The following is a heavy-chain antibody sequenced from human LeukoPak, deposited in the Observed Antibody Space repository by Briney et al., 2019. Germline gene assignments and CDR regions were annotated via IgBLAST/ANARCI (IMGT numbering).Heavy chain of an antibody. D-gene: IGHD4-11*01. CDR2: IYYSGST. CDR3: ARHDYSNSWFDP. V-gene: IGHV4-39*01. J-gene: IGHJ5*02. Sequence: SETLSLTCTVSGGSSSSSSYYWGWIRQPPGKGLEWIGSIYYSGSTYYNPSLKSRVTISVDTSKNQFSLKLSSVTAADTAVYYCARHDYSNSWFDPWGQGTLVTVSS. CDR1: GGSSSSSSYY.